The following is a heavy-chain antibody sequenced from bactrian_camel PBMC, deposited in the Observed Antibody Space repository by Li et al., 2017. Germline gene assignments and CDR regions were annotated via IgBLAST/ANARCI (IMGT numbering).Heavy chain of an antibody. J-gene: IGHJ4*01. Sequence: VQLVESGGALVQPGGSLRLSCVGSGFTFRKYVMTWIRQPPGKGLEFVARINEGGTRPYYTDSVQGRFVISRDNAKNTLYLQMDNLQPGDTARYYCGTPPTTSPILSSWGQGTQVTVS. CDR1: GFTFRKYV. CDR3: GTPPTTSPILSS. D-gene: IGHD5*01. CDR2: INEGGTRP. V-gene: IGHV3S40*01.